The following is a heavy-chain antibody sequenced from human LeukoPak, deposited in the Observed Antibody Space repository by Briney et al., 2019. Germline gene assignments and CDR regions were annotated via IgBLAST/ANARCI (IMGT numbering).Heavy chain of an antibody. Sequence: AASVKVSCKTSGYTFTIYHINWVRQATGQGLEWMGWMNPYSGDRGYAQKFQGRVSITGDTSISTAYLELSSLRSDDTAVYFCARTTSLTASGYDYWGQGTLVTVSS. CDR2: MNPYSGDR. D-gene: IGHD4-17*01. J-gene: IGHJ4*02. CDR3: ARTTSLTASGYDY. CDR1: GYTFTIYH. V-gene: IGHV1-8*03.